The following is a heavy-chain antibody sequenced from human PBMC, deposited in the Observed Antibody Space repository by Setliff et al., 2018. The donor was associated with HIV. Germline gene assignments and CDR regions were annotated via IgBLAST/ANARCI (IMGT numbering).Heavy chain of an antibody. CDR2: IKSKTDGGTT. CDR1: GFVFSDHS. V-gene: IGHV3-15*01. Sequence: GGSLRLSCVGSGFVFSDHSLHWVRQAPGEGLEWLARIKSKTDGGTTDYAAPVKGRFTISRDDSKNTLYLQMNSLKTEDTAVYYCTTGTRLVDWGQGALVTVSS. CDR3: TTGTRLVD. D-gene: IGHD2-21*01. J-gene: IGHJ4*02.